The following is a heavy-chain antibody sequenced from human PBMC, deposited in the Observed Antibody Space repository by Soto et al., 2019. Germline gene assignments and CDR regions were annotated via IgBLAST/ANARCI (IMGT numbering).Heavy chain of an antibody. CDR3: ARRGSGTYSIDY. J-gene: IGHJ4*02. D-gene: IGHD1-26*01. V-gene: IGHV3-33*01. CDR1: GFTFSNYG. CDR2: IWSDGSNK. Sequence: QVQLVESGGGVVQPGRSLRLSCAASGFTFSNYGMHWVRQAPGKGLEWVAVIWSDGSNKYYADSVKGRFTVSRDNSKNTLYLQMNRLRVEDTAVYYCARRGSGTYSIDYWGQGTLVTVSS.